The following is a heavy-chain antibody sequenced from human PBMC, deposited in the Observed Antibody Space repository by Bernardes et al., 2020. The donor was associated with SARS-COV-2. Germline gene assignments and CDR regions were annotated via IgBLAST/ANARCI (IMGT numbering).Heavy chain of an antibody. Sequence: SVKVSCKASGYTFTSYGISWVRQAPVQGLELMGWINPYTGNTKYPQKFQGRVTVTTDASTSTAYMELRSLSSDDTAVYYCARTEIWPYYFDNWGQGTLVTVSS. J-gene: IGHJ4*02. D-gene: IGHD2-15*01. CDR2: INPYTGNT. CDR3: ARTEIWPYYFDN. V-gene: IGHV1-18*01. CDR1: GYTFTSYG.